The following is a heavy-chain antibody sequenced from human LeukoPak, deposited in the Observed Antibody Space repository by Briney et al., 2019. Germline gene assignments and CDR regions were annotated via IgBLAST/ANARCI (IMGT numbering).Heavy chain of an antibody. J-gene: IGHJ4*02. V-gene: IGHV3-30*12. CDR1: GFTFSTYG. CDR3: AKDDYGDFSD. D-gene: IGHD4-17*01. Sequence: GESLRLSCVASGFTFSTYGMHWVRQTPGKGLECVAFIFYDGNKKYYADSAKGRFTISRDNSKNTLYLQMNSLRAEDTAVYYCAKDDYGDFSDWGQGTLVTVSS. CDR2: IFYDGNKK.